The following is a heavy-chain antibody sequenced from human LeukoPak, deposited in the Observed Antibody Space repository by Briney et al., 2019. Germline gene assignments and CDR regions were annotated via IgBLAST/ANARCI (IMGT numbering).Heavy chain of an antibody. Sequence: GGSLRLSCAASGFTFSSYAMSWVRQAPGKGLEWVSAISGSGGSTYYADSVKGRFTISRDNSKNTLYLQMNSLRAEDTAVYYCAKLAQMEWLLSPYFDYWGQGALVTVSS. CDR3: AKLAQMEWLLSPYFDY. J-gene: IGHJ4*02. CDR2: ISGSGGST. V-gene: IGHV3-23*01. D-gene: IGHD3-3*01. CDR1: GFTFSSYA.